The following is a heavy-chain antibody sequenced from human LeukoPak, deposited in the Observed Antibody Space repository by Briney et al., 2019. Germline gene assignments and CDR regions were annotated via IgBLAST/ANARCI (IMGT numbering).Heavy chain of an antibody. CDR3: ARGGLDIVGATGFS. D-gene: IGHD1-26*01. J-gene: IGHJ5*02. CDR2: ISYDGSNK. Sequence: GGSLRLSCAASGFTFSSYAMHWVRQAPGKGLEWVAVISYDGSNKYYADSVKGRFTISRDNSKNTLSLQMNSLRAEDTAVYYCARGGLDIVGATGFSWGQGTLVTVSS. CDR1: GFTFSSYA. V-gene: IGHV3-30-3*01.